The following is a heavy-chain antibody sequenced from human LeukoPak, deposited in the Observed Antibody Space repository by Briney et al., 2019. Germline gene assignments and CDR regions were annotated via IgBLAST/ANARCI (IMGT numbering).Heavy chain of an antibody. CDR1: EFSVGSNY. J-gene: IGHJ5*02. CDR3: AGFYGSGINWFDP. Sequence: PGGSLRLSCAASEFSVGSNYMTWVRQAPGKGLEWVSLIYSGGSTYYADSVKGRFTISRDNSKNTLYLQMNSLRAEDTAVYYCAGFYGSGINWFDPWGQGTLVTVSS. D-gene: IGHD3-10*01. CDR2: IYSGGST. V-gene: IGHV3-53*01.